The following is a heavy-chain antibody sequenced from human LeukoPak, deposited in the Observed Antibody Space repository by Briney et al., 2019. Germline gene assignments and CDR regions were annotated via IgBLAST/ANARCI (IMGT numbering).Heavy chain of an antibody. CDR3: ARDRSLFLAAAGTGEFDY. V-gene: IGHV1-2*02. Sequence: ASVKVSCKASGYSFTGYYMHWVRQAPGQGLEWMGWINPNSGDTNYAQKFQGRVTMTRDTPISTAYMELSRLRSDDTAVYYCARDRSLFLAAAGTGEFDYWGQGTLVTVSS. J-gene: IGHJ4*02. D-gene: IGHD6-13*01. CDR2: INPNSGDT. CDR1: GYSFTGYY.